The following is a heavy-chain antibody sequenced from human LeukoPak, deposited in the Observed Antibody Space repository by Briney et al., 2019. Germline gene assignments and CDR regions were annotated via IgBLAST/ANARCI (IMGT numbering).Heavy chain of an antibody. CDR3: ARSSDYGDYD. D-gene: IGHD4-17*01. Sequence: SETLSLTCTVSGGSVNSGGYYWTWIRQHPGKGLEWLGYIYYSGRTYYNPSLKSRITISLDTSKNQFSLNLTSASAADTAFYFCARSSDYGDYDGAQGTLTTVSS. V-gene: IGHV4-31*03. CDR1: GGSVNSGGYY. J-gene: IGHJ4*02. CDR2: IYYSGRT.